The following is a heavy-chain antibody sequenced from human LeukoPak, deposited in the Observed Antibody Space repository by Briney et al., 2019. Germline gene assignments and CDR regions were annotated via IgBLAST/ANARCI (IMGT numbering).Heavy chain of an antibody. J-gene: IGHJ3*02. V-gene: IGHV3-9*01. CDR1: GFTFDDYA. CDR2: ISWNSGSI. D-gene: IGHD3-22*01. Sequence: PGGSLRLSCAASGFTFDDYAMQWVRQAPGKGLEWVSGISWNSGSIGYADSVKGRFTISRDNAKNSLYLQMNSLRAEDTALYYCAKAYYYDSSGYYYVDAFDIWGQGTMVTVSS. CDR3: AKAYYYDSSGYYYVDAFDI.